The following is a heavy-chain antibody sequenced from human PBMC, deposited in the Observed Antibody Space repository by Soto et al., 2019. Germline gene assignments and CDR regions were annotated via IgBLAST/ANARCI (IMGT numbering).Heavy chain of an antibody. CDR3: ARDRGQAARPRLRGMDV. D-gene: IGHD6-6*01. CDR1: GFTFSSYG. V-gene: IGHV3-33*01. Sequence: GGSLRLSCAASGFTFSSYGMHWVRQAPGKGLEWVAVIWYDGSNKYYADSVKGRFTISRDNSKNTLYLQMNSLRAEDTAVYYCARDRGQAARPRLRGMDVWGQGTTVTVSS. J-gene: IGHJ6*02. CDR2: IWYDGSNK.